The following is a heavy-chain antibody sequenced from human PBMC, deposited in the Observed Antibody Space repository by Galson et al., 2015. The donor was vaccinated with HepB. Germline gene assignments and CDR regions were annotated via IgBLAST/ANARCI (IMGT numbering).Heavy chain of an antibody. CDR1: GLTFSNYG. V-gene: IGHV3-30*03. Sequence: SLRLSCAASGLTFSNYGMHWVRQAPGKGLEWVAVISYDGSNKYYADSVKGRFTISRDNSKNTLYLQMNSLRAEDTAVYYCASLVVVVAATWAFDIWGQGTMVTVSS. CDR3: ASLVVVVAATWAFDI. D-gene: IGHD2-15*01. CDR2: ISYDGSNK. J-gene: IGHJ3*02.